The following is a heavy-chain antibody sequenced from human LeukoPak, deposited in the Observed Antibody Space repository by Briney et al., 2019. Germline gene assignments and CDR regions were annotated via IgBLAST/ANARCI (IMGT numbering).Heavy chain of an antibody. D-gene: IGHD3-10*01. CDR1: GCSFTTNW. J-gene: IGHJ5*02. Sequence: GESLKISCETSGCSFTTNWIGWWLQQLGRGLEWWGAIYPDDSDTRYSPSFQGQVAISADRSIRTAYLKWNSLKASDTGMYYCARQRGDSGTVNWFDPWGQGTLVTVSS. CDR3: ARQRGDSGTVNWFDP. CDR2: IYPDDSDT. V-gene: IGHV5-51*01.